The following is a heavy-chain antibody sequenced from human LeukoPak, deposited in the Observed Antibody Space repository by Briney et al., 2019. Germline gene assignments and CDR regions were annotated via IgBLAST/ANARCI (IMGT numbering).Heavy chain of an antibody. J-gene: IGHJ4*02. CDR2: ISSNGGST. V-gene: IGHV3-64*01. D-gene: IGHD6-19*01. CDR3: ARGVLARGSSGWYFDY. CDR1: RFTFSSYA. Sequence: GGSLRLSCTASRFTFSSYAMHWVRQAPGKELEYVSAISSNGGSTYYANSVKGRFTISRDNSKNTLYLQMGGLRAEDMAVYYCARGVLARGSSGWYFDYWGQGTLVSVSS.